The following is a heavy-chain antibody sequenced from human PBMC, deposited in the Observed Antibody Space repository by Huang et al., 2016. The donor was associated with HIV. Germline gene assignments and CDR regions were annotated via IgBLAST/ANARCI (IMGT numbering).Heavy chain of an antibody. D-gene: IGHD4-17*01. J-gene: IGHJ4*02. CDR1: GGTFSKYA. Sequence: QVQLVQSGAEVKTPGSSVKVSCKASGGTFSKYAISWVRQAPGQGLEWMGGISPMFGTPNYARKCQGRVTITADDSTSTTYVEGSSLRSEDTALYYCARGQLGSYGDYDVLYWGQGTLVTVSS. CDR3: ARGQLGSYGDYDVLY. CDR2: ISPMFGTP. V-gene: IGHV1-69*13.